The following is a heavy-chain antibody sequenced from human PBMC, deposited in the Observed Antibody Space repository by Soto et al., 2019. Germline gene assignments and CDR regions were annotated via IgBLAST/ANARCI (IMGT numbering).Heavy chain of an antibody. V-gene: IGHV3-30-3*01. CDR3: ATCTSTSCHLGSDY. D-gene: IGHD2-2*01. CDR1: GFIFSNYA. CDR2: ISYDGNNN. Sequence: QVQLVESGGGVVQPGRSLRLSCAASGFIFSNYAMNWVRQAPGKGLEWVALISYDGNNNYYTDSVKGRFTISRDNSKSALYLQMNSLRPEDTAVYYCATCTSTSCHLGSDYCGQGTLVTVSS. J-gene: IGHJ4*02.